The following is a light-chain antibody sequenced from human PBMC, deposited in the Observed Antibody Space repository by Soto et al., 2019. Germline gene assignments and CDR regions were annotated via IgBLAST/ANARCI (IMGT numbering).Light chain of an antibody. V-gene: IGKV1-5*03. Sequence: DIQMTQSRTTLSSSVGDGVAIPCRASQTISSWLAWYQQKPGKAPKLLIYKASTLKSGVPSRFSGSGSGTEFTLTISSLQPDDFATYYCQHYNSYSEAFGQGTKVDI. CDR2: KAS. CDR1: QTISSW. CDR3: QHYNSYSEA. J-gene: IGKJ1*01.